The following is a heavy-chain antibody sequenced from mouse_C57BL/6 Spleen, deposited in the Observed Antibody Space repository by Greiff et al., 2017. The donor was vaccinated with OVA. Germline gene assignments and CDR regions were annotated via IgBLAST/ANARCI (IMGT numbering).Heavy chain of an antibody. J-gene: IGHJ3*01. V-gene: IGHV5-17*01. D-gene: IGHD2-10*01. CDR3: ARLLGAY. CDR2: ISSGSSTI. Sequence: EVQGVESGGGLVKPGGSLKLSCAASGFTFSDYGMHWVRQAPEKGLECVAYISSGSSTIYYADTVKGRFTISRDNAKNTLFLQMTSLRSEDTAMYYCARLLGAYWGQGTLVTVSA. CDR1: GFTFSDYG.